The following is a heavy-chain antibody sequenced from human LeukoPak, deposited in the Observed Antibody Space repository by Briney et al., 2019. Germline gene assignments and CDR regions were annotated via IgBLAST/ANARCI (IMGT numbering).Heavy chain of an antibody. J-gene: IGHJ3*02. D-gene: IGHD2-2*01. Sequence: GGSLRPSCAASGFTFSSYSMNWVRQAPGKGLEWVSSISSSSSYIYYADSVKGRFTISRDNAKNSLYLQMNSLRAEDTAVYYCARVPPRYCSSTSCYPGAFDIWGQGTMVTVSS. V-gene: IGHV3-21*01. CDR3: ARVPPRYCSSTSCYPGAFDI. CDR1: GFTFSSYS. CDR2: ISSSSSYI.